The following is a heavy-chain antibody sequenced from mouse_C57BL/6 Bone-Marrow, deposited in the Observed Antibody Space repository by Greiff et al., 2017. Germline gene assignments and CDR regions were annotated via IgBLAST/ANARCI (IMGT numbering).Heavy chain of an antibody. J-gene: IGHJ2*01. D-gene: IGHD2-12*01. CDR1: GYSITSGYY. CDR2: IRYDGSN. V-gene: IGHV3-6*01. CDR3: ARDYYSFDY. Sequence: EVQLQESGPGLVKPSQSLSLTCSVTGYSITSGYYWNWIRQFPGNKLEWMGYIRYDGSNNYNPSLKNRISITRDTSKNQFFLKLNSVTTEDTATYYCARDYYSFDYGGQGTTLTVSS.